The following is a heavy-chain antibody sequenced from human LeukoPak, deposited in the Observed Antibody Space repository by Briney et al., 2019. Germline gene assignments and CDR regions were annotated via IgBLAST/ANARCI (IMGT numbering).Heavy chain of an antibody. CDR3: ARDRFCSSGSCYKDY. Sequence: GGSLRLSCAVSGFTSSTAWLTWVRQAPGKGLEWVADMRQDGSDKYYVDSVKGRFTISRDNAKNSVYLQMNSLRAEDTAVYYCARDRFCSSGSCYKDYWGQGTLVTVSS. CDR1: GFTSSTAW. J-gene: IGHJ4*02. CDR2: MRQDGSDK. D-gene: IGHD2-15*01. V-gene: IGHV3-7*01.